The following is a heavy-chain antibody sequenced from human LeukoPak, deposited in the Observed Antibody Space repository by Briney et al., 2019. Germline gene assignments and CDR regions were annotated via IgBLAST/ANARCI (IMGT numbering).Heavy chain of an antibody. D-gene: IGHD3-9*01. V-gene: IGHV3-7*01. CDR1: GFTFSNYW. J-gene: IGHJ4*02. CDR3: ARDKWYYDILTGYPLDY. Sequence: GGSLRLSCEASGFTFSNYWMSWVRRAPGKGLEWVANIKQDGSEKYYVDSVKGRFTISRDNAKNSLYLQMNSLRAEDTAVYYCARDKWYYDILTGYPLDYWGQGTLVTVSS. CDR2: IKQDGSEK.